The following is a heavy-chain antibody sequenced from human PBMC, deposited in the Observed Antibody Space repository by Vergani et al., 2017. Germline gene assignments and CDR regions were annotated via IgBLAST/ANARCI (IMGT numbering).Heavy chain of an antibody. D-gene: IGHD3-16*02. V-gene: IGHV1-18*01. CDR1: GYTFTSYG. J-gene: IGHJ2*01. CDR2: ISAYNGNT. CDR3: ARGHTRYNHDSRTYGHTGYFDL. Sequence: QVQLVQSGAEVKKPGASVKVSCKASGYTFTSYGISWVRQAPGQGLEWMGWISAYNGNTNYAQKLQGRVTMTTDTSTSTAYMELRSLRSDDTAVYYCARGHTRYNHDSRTYGHTGYFDLWGRGTLVIVSS.